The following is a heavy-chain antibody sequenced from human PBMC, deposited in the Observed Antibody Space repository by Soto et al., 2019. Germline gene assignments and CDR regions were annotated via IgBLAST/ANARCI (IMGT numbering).Heavy chain of an antibody. V-gene: IGHV3-30*18. Sequence: QVQLVESGGGVVQPGRSLRLSCAASGFTFSSYGMHWVRQAPGKGLEWVAVISYDGSNKYYADSVKGRFTISRDNSKNTLYLQMNSLRAEDTAVYYCAKDWGAWAYCGGDCYSGEDYWCQGTLVTVSS. D-gene: IGHD2-21*02. CDR2: ISYDGSNK. J-gene: IGHJ4*02. CDR1: GFTFSSYG. CDR3: AKDWGAWAYCGGDCYSGEDY.